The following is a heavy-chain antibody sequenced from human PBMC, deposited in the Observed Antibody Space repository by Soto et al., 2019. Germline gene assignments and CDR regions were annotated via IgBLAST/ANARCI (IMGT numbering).Heavy chain of an antibody. V-gene: IGHV4-39*01. CDR2: IYYSGST. D-gene: IGHD1-26*01. J-gene: IGHJ5*02. CDR1: GGSISSSSYY. Sequence: SETLSLTCTVSGGSISSSSYYWGWIRQPPGKGLEWIGSIYYSGSTYYNPSLKSRVTISVDTSKNQFSLKLSSVTAADTAVYYCARHHVGAPLPGWFDPWGQGTLVTV. CDR3: ARHHVGAPLPGWFDP.